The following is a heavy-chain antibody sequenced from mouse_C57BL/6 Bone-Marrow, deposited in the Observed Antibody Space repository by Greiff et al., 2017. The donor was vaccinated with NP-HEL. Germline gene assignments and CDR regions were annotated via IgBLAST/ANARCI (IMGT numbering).Heavy chain of an antibody. Sequence: EVQLQQSGTVLARPGASVKMSCKTSGYTFTSYWMHWVKQRPGQGLEWIGAIYPGNSDTSYNQKFKGKAKLTAVTSASTAYMKLSSLTNEDSAVYYCTRGGDYDYDDGAMDYWGQGTSVTVSS. CDR2: IYPGNSDT. V-gene: IGHV1-5*01. D-gene: IGHD2-4*01. CDR1: GYTFTSYW. J-gene: IGHJ4*01. CDR3: TRGGDYDYDDGAMDY.